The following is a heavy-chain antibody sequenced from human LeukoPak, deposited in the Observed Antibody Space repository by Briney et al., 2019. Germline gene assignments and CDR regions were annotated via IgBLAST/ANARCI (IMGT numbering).Heavy chain of an antibody. CDR3: AKDVGKWESLHFFDY. CDR1: GFTFSTNA. J-gene: IGHJ4*02. V-gene: IGHV3-23*01. D-gene: IGHD1-26*01. CDR2: ISGSGAST. Sequence: GGSLRLSCLTSGFTFSTNAMSWVRQAPGKGLEWISGISGSGASTYYADSVTGRFTISRDNSRNTLYPQMNSLRGDDTAVYYCAKDVGKWESLHFFDYWGQETLVTVSS.